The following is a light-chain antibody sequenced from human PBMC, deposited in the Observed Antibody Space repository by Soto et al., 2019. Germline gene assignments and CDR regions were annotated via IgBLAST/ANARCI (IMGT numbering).Light chain of an antibody. CDR1: QSVSNN. J-gene: IGKJ1*01. CDR2: GVS. V-gene: IGKV3-15*01. CDR3: QQYNRWPPWT. Sequence: EIVMTQSPATLSVSPGEKVTLSCRASQSVSNNLAWYQQKPGQAPSLLMYGVSTRATGIPARFSGSGSGTEFTLPISSLQSEDFAVYYCQQYNRWPPWTFGQGTKVEIK.